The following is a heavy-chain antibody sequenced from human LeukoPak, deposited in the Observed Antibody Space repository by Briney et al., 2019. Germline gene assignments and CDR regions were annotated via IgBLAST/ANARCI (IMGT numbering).Heavy chain of an antibody. CDR1: GXXXNNYA. J-gene: IGHJ4*02. CDR2: ISWNSGTI. CDR3: AKDNRRHYTSGPNPDSLH. Sequence: SLRLXXXGSGXXXNNYAXHWVRQPPGKGLEWVSGISWNSGTIDYADSVRGRFTISRDNAKNSLYLQMDSLRVEDTAFYYCAKDNRRHYTSGPNPDSLHWGQGALVTVSS. V-gene: IGHV3-9*01. D-gene: IGHD6-19*01.